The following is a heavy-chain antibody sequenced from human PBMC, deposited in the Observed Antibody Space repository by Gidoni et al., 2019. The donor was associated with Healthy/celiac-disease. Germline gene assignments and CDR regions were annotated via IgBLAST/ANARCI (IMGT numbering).Heavy chain of an antibody. Sequence: QVQLVQSGAEVKKPGASVKVSCKASGYTFTSYAMHWVRQAPGQRLEWMGWINAGNGNTKYSQKCQGRVTITRDTSASTAYMELSSLRSEDTAVYYCARSCGGSCPNDYWGQGTLVTVSS. CDR3: ARSCGGSCPNDY. J-gene: IGHJ4*02. CDR2: INAGNGNT. CDR1: GYTFTSYA. D-gene: IGHD2-15*01. V-gene: IGHV1-3*01.